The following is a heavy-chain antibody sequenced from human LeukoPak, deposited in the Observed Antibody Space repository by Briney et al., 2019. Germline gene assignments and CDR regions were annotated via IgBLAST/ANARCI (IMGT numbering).Heavy chain of an antibody. D-gene: IGHD3-9*01. CDR3: ARTTLYYDILTGYTPSYGMDV. CDR1: GGSISSGGYY. Sequence: SETLSLTCTVSGGSISSGGYYWSWIRQHPGKGLEWIGYIYYSGSTYYNPSLKSRVTISVDTSKNQFSLKLSSVTAADTAVYYCARTTLYYDILTGYTPSYGMDVWGKGTTVTVSS. J-gene: IGHJ6*04. CDR2: IYYSGST. V-gene: IGHV4-31*03.